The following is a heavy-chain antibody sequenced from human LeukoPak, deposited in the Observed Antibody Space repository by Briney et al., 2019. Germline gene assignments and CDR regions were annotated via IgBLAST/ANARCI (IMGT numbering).Heavy chain of an antibody. V-gene: IGHV3-30*18. CDR1: GFTFSSYG. J-gene: IGHJ6*02. CDR2: ISYDGSNK. Sequence: PGGSLRLSCAASGFTFSSYGMHWVRQAPGKGLEWVAVISYDGSNKYYADSVKGRFTISRDNSKNTLYLQMNSLRAEDTAVYYCAKWTAYYGMDVWGQGTTVTVSS. D-gene: IGHD3/OR15-3a*01. CDR3: AKWTAYYGMDV.